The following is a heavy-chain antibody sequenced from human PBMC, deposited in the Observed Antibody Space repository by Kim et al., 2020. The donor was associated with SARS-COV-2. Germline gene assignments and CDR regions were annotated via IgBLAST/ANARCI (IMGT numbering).Heavy chain of an antibody. Sequence: SYADSVRGRFTISRDNASNSIYLQMSNLRVDDTAVYYCARDKAVGSGWSDSWGQGTLVTVSS. V-gene: IGHV3-48*03. J-gene: IGHJ5*01. D-gene: IGHD6-19*01. CDR3: ARDKAVGSGWSDS.